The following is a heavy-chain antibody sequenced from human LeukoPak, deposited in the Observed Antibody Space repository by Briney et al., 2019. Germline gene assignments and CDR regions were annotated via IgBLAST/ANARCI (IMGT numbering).Heavy chain of an antibody. J-gene: IGHJ4*02. CDR1: GFTFSSYN. V-gene: IGHV3-21*01. CDR2: ISSSSSYI. D-gene: IGHD6-19*01. Sequence: GSLRLSCAASGFTFSSYNMNWVRQAPGKGLEWVSSISSSSSYIYYADSVKGRFTISRDNAKNSLYLQMNSLRAEDTAVYYCARMDSGWGGVPFDYWGQGTLVTVSS. CDR3: ARMDSGWGGVPFDY.